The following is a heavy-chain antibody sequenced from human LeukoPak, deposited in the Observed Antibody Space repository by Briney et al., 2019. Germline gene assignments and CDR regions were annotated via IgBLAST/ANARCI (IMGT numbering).Heavy chain of an antibody. CDR1: GGSIRSYY. CDR3: AGGRAARPDYYYGMDV. D-gene: IGHD6-6*01. V-gene: IGHV4-34*01. CDR2: INHSGST. J-gene: IGHJ6*02. Sequence: PSETLSLTCTVSGGSIRSYYWSWIRQPPGKGLEWIGEINHSGSTNYNPSLKSRVTISVDTSKNQFSLKLSSVTAADTAVYYCAGGRAARPDYYYGMDVWGQGTTVTVSS.